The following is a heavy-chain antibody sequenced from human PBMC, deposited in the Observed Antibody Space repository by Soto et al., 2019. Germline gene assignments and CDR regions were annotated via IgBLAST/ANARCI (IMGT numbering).Heavy chain of an antibody. D-gene: IGHD4-4*01. CDR1: GFTYSDYY. J-gene: IGHJ6*02. CDR2: ISSDGDTR. CDR3: ARDPLTTMGYFYGLDV. Sequence: QVKMVQSGGGLVKPGGSLRLSCSGSGFTYSDYYMSWIRRTPGKGLEWVAYISSDGDTRYYADSVKGRFSITRDNTKKAVYQQMNRLRAEDTAIYYCARDPLTTMGYFYGLDVWGQGTTVIVSS. V-gene: IGHV3-11*01.